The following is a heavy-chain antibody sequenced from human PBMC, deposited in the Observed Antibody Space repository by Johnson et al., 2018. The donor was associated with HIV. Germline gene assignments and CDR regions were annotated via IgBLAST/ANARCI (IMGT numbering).Heavy chain of an antibody. CDR3: ARASLYAGGAFDI. CDR1: GFTFSSYG. D-gene: IGHD3-16*02. V-gene: IGHV3-30*19. Sequence: QVQLVESGGGVVQPGGSLRLSCAASGFTFSSYGMHWVRQAPGKGLEWVAVISYDGSNKYYADSVTGRFTISRDNTKKSLYLQMNSLRAEDTAVYYCARASLYAGGAFDIWGQGTMVTVSS. CDR2: ISYDGSNK. J-gene: IGHJ3*02.